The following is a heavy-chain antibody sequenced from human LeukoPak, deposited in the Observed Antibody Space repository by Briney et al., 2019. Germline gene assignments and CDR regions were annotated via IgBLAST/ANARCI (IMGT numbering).Heavy chain of an antibody. V-gene: IGHV4-59*08. Sequence: KASETLSLTCTVSGGSISSYYWSWIRQPPGKGLEWIGYIYYSGSTNYNPSLKSRVTISVDTSKNQFSLELGSGAAGGTAVFYCGRGGGATVTTGWFDPWGQGTLVTVSS. D-gene: IGHD4-11*01. CDR3: GRGGGATVTTGWFDP. CDR1: GGSISSYY. J-gene: IGHJ5*02. CDR2: IYYSGST.